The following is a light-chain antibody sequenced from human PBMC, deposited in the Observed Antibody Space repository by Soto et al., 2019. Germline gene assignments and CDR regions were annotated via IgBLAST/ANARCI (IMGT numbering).Light chain of an antibody. V-gene: IGLV2-23*01. CDR2: EGF. Sequence: QSALTQPASVSGSPGQSITLSCTGTTNDVGTYNLVSWYQQHPGKPPKLMIYEGFKRPSGVSNRFSGSKSGNTASLTIYGLQAEDEPFYYFSSYARTTTYVFGTWTKATVL. CDR1: TNDVGTYNL. CDR3: SSYARTTTYV. J-gene: IGLJ1*01.